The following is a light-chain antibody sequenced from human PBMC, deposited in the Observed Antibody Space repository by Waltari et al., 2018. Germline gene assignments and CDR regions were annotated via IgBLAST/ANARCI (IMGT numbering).Light chain of an antibody. CDR3: SSYAGSSKGV. Sequence: QSALTHPASVSGSPGPSITISCPGTSSGVGNYHRVPWYQQHPGKAPKLMIYAVSKLPSGVSDRFSGSKSGDMASLTISGLQPEDEAEYFCSSYAGSSKGVFGGGTKVTVL. CDR2: AVS. CDR1: SSGVGNYHR. V-gene: IGLV2-23*02. J-gene: IGLJ2*01.